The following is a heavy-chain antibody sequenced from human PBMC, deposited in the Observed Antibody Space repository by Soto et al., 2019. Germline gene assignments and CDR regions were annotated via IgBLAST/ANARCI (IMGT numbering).Heavy chain of an antibody. Sequence: GGSLRLSCAASGFTFSSYAMSWVRQAPGKGLEWVSAISGSGGSTYYADSVKGRFTISRDNSKNTLYLQMNSLRAEDTAVYYCAKSVVPAAMGYYYYGMDVWGQGTTVTVSS. D-gene: IGHD2-2*01. CDR1: GFTFSSYA. V-gene: IGHV3-23*01. CDR2: ISGSGGST. J-gene: IGHJ6*02. CDR3: AKSVVPAAMGYYYYGMDV.